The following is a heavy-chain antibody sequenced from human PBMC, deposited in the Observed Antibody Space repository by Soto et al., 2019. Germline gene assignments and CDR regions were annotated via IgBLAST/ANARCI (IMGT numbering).Heavy chain of an antibody. CDR3: AKPEWQLVLLGNFGY. Sequence: GGSLRLSCAASGFTFSSYAMSWVRQAPGKGLEWVSAISGSGGSTSYADSVKGRFTISRDNSKNTLYLQMNSLRAEDTALYYCAKPEWQLVLLGNFGYWGQGTLVTVSS. J-gene: IGHJ4*02. D-gene: IGHD6-6*01. V-gene: IGHV3-23*01. CDR1: GFTFSSYA. CDR2: ISGSGGST.